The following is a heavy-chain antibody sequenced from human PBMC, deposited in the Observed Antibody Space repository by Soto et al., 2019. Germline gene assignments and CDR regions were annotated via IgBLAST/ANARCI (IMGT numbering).Heavy chain of an antibody. J-gene: IGHJ3*02. V-gene: IGHV1-46*01. CDR2: INPSGGST. CDR1: GYTFTSYY. Sequence: ASVKVSCKASGYTFTSYYMHWVRQAPGQGLEWMGIINPSGGSTSYAQKFQGRVTMTRDTSTSTVYMELSSLRSEDTAGYYCARELWYSDILPGLDMIEAFDIWGQGTMVTVPS. D-gene: IGHD3-9*01. CDR3: ARELWYSDILPGLDMIEAFDI.